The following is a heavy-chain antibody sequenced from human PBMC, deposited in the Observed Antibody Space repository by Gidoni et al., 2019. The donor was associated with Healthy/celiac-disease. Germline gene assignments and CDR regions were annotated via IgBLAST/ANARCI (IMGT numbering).Heavy chain of an antibody. V-gene: IGHV1-46*01. Sequence: QVQLVQSGAEVKKPGASVKVSCKPSGYTFTSYYMHWVRQAPGQGLEWMGIINPSGGSTSYAKKFQGRVTMTRDTSTSTVYMELSSLRSEDTAVYYCARGDSRQWLTYWGQGTLVTVSS. CDR1: GYTFTSYY. CDR2: INPSGGST. J-gene: IGHJ4*02. D-gene: IGHD6-19*01. CDR3: ARGDSRQWLTY.